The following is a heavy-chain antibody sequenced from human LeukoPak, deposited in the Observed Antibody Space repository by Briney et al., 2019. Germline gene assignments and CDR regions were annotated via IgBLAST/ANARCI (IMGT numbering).Heavy chain of an antibody. D-gene: IGHD3-10*01. CDR1: GFTFSSYE. CDR3: ARLFGITMVRGDNFDY. Sequence: GGSLRLSCAASGFTFSSYEMNWVRQAPGKGLEWVSYISSSGSTIYYADSVKDRFTISRDNAKNSLYLQMNSLRAEDTAVYYCARLFGITMVRGDNFDYWGQGTLVTVSS. J-gene: IGHJ4*02. V-gene: IGHV3-48*03. CDR2: ISSSGSTI.